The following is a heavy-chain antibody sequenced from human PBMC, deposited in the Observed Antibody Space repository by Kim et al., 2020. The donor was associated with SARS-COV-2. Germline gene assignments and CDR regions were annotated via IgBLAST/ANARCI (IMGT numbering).Heavy chain of an antibody. Sequence: KYSQKFQSRGTITRDTYASTAYVELSSLRSEDTAVYYCATPRDYDSSGYDSWGQGTLVTVSS. V-gene: IGHV1-3*01. CDR3: ATPRDYDSSGYDS. J-gene: IGHJ5*01. D-gene: IGHD3-22*01.